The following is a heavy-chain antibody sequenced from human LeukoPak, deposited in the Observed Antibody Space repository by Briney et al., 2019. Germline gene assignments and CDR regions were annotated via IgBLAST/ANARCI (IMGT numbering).Heavy chain of an antibody. V-gene: IGHV3-33*01. J-gene: IGHJ3*02. CDR2: IWYDGSNK. Sequence: GRSLRLSCGASGFTFSSYGMHWVRQAPGKGLEWVAVIWYDGSNKYYADSVKGRFTISRDNSKNTLYLQMNSLRAEDTAVYYCTTSLLTGYFAFDIWGQGTMVTVSS. D-gene: IGHD3-9*01. CDR3: TTSLLTGYFAFDI. CDR1: GFTFSSYG.